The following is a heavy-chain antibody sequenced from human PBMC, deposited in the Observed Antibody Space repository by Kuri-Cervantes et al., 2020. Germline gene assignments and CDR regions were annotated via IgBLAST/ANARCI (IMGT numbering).Heavy chain of an antibody. CDR3: AKVGDSSGYYPPGVGY. D-gene: IGHD3-22*01. J-gene: IGHJ4*02. Sequence: GESLKISCAASRFSLSSYSLHWVRQAPGKGLEWVSSISSTSAYIYYADSVKGRFTISSDNAKNSVYLQMNSLRAEDTAVYYCAKVGDSSGYYPPGVGYWGQGTLVTVSS. V-gene: IGHV3-21*04. CDR2: ISSTSAYI. CDR1: RFSLSSYS.